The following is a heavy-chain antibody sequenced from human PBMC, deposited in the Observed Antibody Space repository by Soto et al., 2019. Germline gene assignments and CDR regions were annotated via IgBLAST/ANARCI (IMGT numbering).Heavy chain of an antibody. Sequence: GGSLRLSCAASGFTFSNFAMHWFRQAPGKGLEWVAFMSFDGTTKFYADSVKGRFTVSRDNSQNTLYLQVNSLRDEDTAVYYCAREGNEAFRSTWHFDYWGQGNLVTVSX. CDR1: GFTFSNFA. CDR2: MSFDGTTK. V-gene: IGHV3-30-3*01. D-gene: IGHD1-26*01. J-gene: IGHJ4*02. CDR3: AREGNEAFRSTWHFDY.